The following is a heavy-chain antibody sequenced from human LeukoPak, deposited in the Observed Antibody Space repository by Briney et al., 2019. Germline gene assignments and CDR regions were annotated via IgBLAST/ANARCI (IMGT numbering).Heavy chain of an antibody. D-gene: IGHD5-24*01. CDR1: GFSLDKHP. CDR2: IDSVGGPI. Sequence: GGSLTLSCAASGFSLDKHPMHWVRQAPGMGLEFVSSIDSVGGPIFYANSVVGRFTVSRYDSKNTLYLQMGNLRAEDMAVYYCARVGLGSSYDFWGQGTPLTVSS. V-gene: IGHV3-64*01. CDR3: ARVGLGSSYDF. J-gene: IGHJ4*02.